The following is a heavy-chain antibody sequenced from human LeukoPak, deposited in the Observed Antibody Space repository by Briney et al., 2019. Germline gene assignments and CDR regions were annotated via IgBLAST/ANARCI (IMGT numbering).Heavy chain of an antibody. J-gene: IGHJ4*02. CDR3: ARGKDIDAGSYLAPLDC. D-gene: IGHD1-26*01. V-gene: IGHV1-69*13. CDR2: IIPIFGTA. Sequence: SVKVSCKASGGTFSSYAISWVRQAPGQGLEWMGGIIPIFGTANYAQKFQGRVTITADESTSTAYMELSSLRSEDTAVYYCARGKDIDAGSYLAPLDCWGQGTLVTVSS. CDR1: GGTFSSYA.